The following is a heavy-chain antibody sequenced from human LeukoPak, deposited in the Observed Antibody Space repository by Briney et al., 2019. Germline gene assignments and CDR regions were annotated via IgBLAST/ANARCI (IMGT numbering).Heavy chain of an antibody. D-gene: IGHD3-10*01. CDR3: AKDSWFGELTNSIDY. Sequence: GGSLRLSCAASGFTFSSYAMSWVRQAPGKGLEWVSAISGSGGSTYYADSVKGRFTISRDNSKNTLYLQMNSLRAEDTAVYYCAKDSWFGELTNSIDYWGQGTLVTVSS. CDR1: GFTFSSYA. J-gene: IGHJ4*02. V-gene: IGHV3-23*01. CDR2: ISGSGGST.